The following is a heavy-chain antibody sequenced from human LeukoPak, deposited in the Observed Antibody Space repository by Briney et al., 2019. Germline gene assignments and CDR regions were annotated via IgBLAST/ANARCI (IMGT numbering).Heavy chain of an antibody. CDR2: ISGSGGST. Sequence: GGSLRLSCAASGFTFSSYAMSWVRQAPGKGLEWVSAISGSGGSTYYADSVKGRFTISRDNSKNTLYLQMNSLSAEDTAVYYCARDRGWLQFLDSWGQGTLVTVSS. CDR3: ARDRGWLQFLDS. V-gene: IGHV3-23*01. CDR1: GFTFSSYA. J-gene: IGHJ4*02. D-gene: IGHD5-24*01.